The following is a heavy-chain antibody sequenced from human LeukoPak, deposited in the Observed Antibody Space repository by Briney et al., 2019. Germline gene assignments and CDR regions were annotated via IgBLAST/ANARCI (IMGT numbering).Heavy chain of an antibody. V-gene: IGHV1-3*01. J-gene: IGHJ4*02. Sequence: ASVKVSCKASGYTFTSYAMHWVRQAPGQRLEWMGWINAGNGNTKYSHKFQGRVTITRHTSASTAYMELSSLRSDDTAMYYCAMRKPYDSSGPFDYWGQGTLVTVSS. CDR3: AMRKPYDSSGPFDY. D-gene: IGHD3-22*01. CDR2: INAGNGNT. CDR1: GYTFTSYA.